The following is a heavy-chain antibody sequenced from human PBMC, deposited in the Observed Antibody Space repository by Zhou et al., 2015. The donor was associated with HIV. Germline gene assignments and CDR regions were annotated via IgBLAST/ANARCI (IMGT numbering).Heavy chain of an antibody. Sequence: QVQLVQSGAEVKKPGASVKVSCKASGYTFTSYDINWVRQATGQGLEWMGIINPSGGSTSYAQKFQGRVTMTRDTSTSTVYMELSSLRSEDTAVYYCARVIVATIGGFDPWGQGTLVTVSS. D-gene: IGHD5-12*01. V-gene: IGHV1-46*01. CDR3: ARVIVATIGGFDP. J-gene: IGHJ5*02. CDR1: GYTFTSYD. CDR2: INPSGGST.